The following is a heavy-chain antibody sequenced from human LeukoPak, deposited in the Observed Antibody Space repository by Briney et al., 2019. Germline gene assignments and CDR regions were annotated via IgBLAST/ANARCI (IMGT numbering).Heavy chain of an antibody. Sequence: SETLSLTCTVSRGSISGYSWSWIRQSPGGGLEWIGYIYYSGDTAYNPSLRSRVTLSVDTSKNQFSLQLRSVTTADTAVYCCVRGHYGASISKWFDPWGQGTQVIVSP. J-gene: IGHJ5*02. CDR2: IYYSGDT. D-gene: IGHD4/OR15-4a*01. CDR3: VRGHYGASISKWFDP. CDR1: RGSISGYS. V-gene: IGHV4-59*01.